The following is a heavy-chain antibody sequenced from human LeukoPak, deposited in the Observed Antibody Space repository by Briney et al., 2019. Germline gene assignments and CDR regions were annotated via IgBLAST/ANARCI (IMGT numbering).Heavy chain of an antibody. Sequence: GGSLRLSCAASGFTFSGSAMHWVRQASGKGLEWVGRIRSKANSYATAYAASVKGRFTISRDDSKNTAYLQMNSLKTEDTAVYYCTRRAVTTDYYYGMDVWGQGTTVTVPS. CDR1: GFTFSGSA. CDR3: TRRAVTTDYYYGMDV. CDR2: IRSKANSYAT. V-gene: IGHV3-73*01. D-gene: IGHD4-17*01. J-gene: IGHJ6*02.